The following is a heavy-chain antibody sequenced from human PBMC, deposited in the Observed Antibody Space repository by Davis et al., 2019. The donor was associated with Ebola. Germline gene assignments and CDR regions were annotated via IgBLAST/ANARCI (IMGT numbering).Heavy chain of an antibody. V-gene: IGHV1-2*06. CDR3: ARGLYGWYYFDY. Sequence: AASVKVSCKASGYTFTSYGISWVRQAPGQGLEWMGRISPNSGGTNYAQKFQGRVTMTRDTSISTAYMELSRLTSDDTAVYYCARGLYGWYYFDYWGQGTLVTVSS. J-gene: IGHJ4*02. CDR2: ISPNSGGT. D-gene: IGHD6-19*01. CDR1: GYTFTSYG.